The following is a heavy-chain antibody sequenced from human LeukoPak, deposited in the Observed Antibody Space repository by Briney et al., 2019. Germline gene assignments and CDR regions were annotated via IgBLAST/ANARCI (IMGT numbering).Heavy chain of an antibody. CDR1: GGSFSGYY. V-gene: IGHV4-34*01. J-gene: IGHJ4*02. CDR3: ARGRKTIFGVVIISSYFDY. CDR2: INHSGST. Sequence: SETLSLTCAVYGGSFSGYYWSWIRQPPGKGLEWIGEINHSGSTNYNPSPKSRVTISVDTSKNQFSLKLSSVTAADTAVYYCARGRKTIFGVVIISSYFDYWGQGTLVTVSS. D-gene: IGHD3-3*01.